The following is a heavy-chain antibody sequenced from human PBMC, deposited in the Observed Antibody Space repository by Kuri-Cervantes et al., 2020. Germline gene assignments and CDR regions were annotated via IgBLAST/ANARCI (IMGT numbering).Heavy chain of an antibody. CDR3: ARGRSDYSWSWSNGLDT. D-gene: IGHD4-11*01. CDR1: GFPFSNYI. J-gene: IGHJ5*02. Sequence: SLKLSFSASGFPFSNYIVHWVRQAPGKGLEWVAVISDDGAAKSYRDSVKGRFTISRDNSDNKVFLQMSSLTIEDTGMYYCARGRSDYSWSWSNGLDTWGQGTLVTVSS. CDR2: ISDDGAAK. V-gene: IGHV3-30-3*01.